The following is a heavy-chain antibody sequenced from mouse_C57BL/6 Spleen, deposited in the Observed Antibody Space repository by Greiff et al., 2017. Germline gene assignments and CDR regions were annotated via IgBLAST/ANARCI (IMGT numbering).Heavy chain of an antibody. V-gene: IGHV1-52*01. Sequence: QVQLQQPGAELVRPGSSVKLSCKASGYTFTRYWLHWVKQRPIQGLEWIGNIDPSDSETHYNQKFKDKATLTVDKSSSTAYMQLSSLTSEDSAVYYCASGNYSNLFAYWGQGTLVTVSA. CDR1: GYTFTRYW. CDR3: ASGNYSNLFAY. D-gene: IGHD2-5*01. J-gene: IGHJ3*01. CDR2: IDPSDSET.